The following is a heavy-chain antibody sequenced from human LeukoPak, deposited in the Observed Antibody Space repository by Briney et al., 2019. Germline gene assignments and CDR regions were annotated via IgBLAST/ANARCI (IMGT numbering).Heavy chain of an antibody. Sequence: GRSLRLSCAASGFTFDDYAMHWVRQAPGKGLEWVSGISWNSGSIGYADSVKGRFTISRDNAKNSLYLQMNSLRAEDMASYYCATAKGSLLWFGELSLDYWGQGNLVTVSS. CDR3: ATAKGSLLWFGELSLDY. CDR1: GFTFDDYA. V-gene: IGHV3-9*03. CDR2: ISWNSGSI. D-gene: IGHD3-10*01. J-gene: IGHJ4*02.